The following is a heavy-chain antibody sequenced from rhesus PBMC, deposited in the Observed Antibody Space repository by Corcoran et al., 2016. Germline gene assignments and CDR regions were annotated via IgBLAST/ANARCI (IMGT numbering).Heavy chain of an antibody. V-gene: IGHV4-173*01. CDR3: ARDLGSFDY. D-gene: IGHD6-25*01. CDR1: GGSISSNY. CDR2: ISGGHGRT. J-gene: IGHJ4*01. Sequence: QLQLQESGPGLVKPSETLSLTCAVSGGSISSNYWSWLRPPPGKGLEWSGRISGGHGRTDYPPSLTSRVTISTDTSKNQFSLKLSSVTAADTAVYYCARDLGSFDYWGQGVLVTVSS.